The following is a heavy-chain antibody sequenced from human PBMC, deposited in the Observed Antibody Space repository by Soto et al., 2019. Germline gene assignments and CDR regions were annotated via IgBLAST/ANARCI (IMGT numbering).Heavy chain of an antibody. CDR1: GGSISSGGYY. V-gene: IGHV4-31*03. J-gene: IGHJ4*02. CDR3: ARGFDSSGYYLWYFDY. Sequence: SETLSLTCTVSGGSISSGGYYWSWIRQHPGKGLEWIGYIYYSGSTYYNPSLKSRVTISVDTSKNQFSLKLSSVTAADTAVYYCARGFDSSGYYLWYFDYWAQGTLVTVSS. D-gene: IGHD3-22*01. CDR2: IYYSGST.